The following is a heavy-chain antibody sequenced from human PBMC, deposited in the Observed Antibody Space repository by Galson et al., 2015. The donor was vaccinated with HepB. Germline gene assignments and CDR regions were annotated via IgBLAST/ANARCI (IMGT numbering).Heavy chain of an antibody. V-gene: IGHV6-1*01. CDR2: TYYRSKWYN. D-gene: IGHD1-1*01. CDR1: GDSVSSNNAA. J-gene: IGHJ3*02. CDR3: AREVSTIGTVDI. Sequence: CAISGDSVSSNNAAWNWIRQSPSRGLEWLGRTYYRSKWYNNYAVSVKSRMTINPDTSKNQFSLQLNSVTPEDTAVYYCAREVSTIGTVDIWGQGTMVTVSS.